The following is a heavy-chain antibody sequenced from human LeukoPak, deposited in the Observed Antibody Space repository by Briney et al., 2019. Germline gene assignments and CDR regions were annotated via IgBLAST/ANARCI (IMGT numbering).Heavy chain of an antibody. D-gene: IGHD6-6*01. CDR1: GFTFSSYW. CDR2: INSDGSST. J-gene: IGHJ6*02. V-gene: IGHV3-74*01. CDR3: ARGSSSDFHYYYGMDV. Sequence: HPGGSLRLSCAASGFTFSSYWMHWVRQAPGKGLVWVSRINSDGSSTSYADSVKGRFTISRDNAKNTLYLQMNSLRAEDTAVYYCARGSSSDFHYYYGMDVWGQGTTVTVSS.